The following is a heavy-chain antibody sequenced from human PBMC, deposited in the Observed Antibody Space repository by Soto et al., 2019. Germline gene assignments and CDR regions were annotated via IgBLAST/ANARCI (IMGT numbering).Heavy chain of an antibody. CDR1: GYSFTSYW. CDR3: ASRDIAGDCSSTSCPFDY. D-gene: IGHD2-2*01. V-gene: IGHV5-10-1*01. Sequence: GESLKISCKGSGYSFTSYWISWVRQMPGKGLEWMGRIDPSDSYTNYSPSFQGHVTISADKSISTAYLQWSSLKASDTAMYYCASRDIAGDCSSTSCPFDYWGQGTLVTVSS. CDR2: IDPSDSYT. J-gene: IGHJ4*02.